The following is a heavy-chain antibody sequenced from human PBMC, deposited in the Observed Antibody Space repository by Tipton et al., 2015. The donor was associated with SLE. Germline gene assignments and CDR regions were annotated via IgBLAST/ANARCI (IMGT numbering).Heavy chain of an antibody. D-gene: IGHD2-2*01. J-gene: IGHJ5*02. CDR1: AGSFSGYY. CDR3: AREDYCRTSGCYPPNWFDP. CDR2: INHSGSP. Sequence: TLSLTCAVSAGSFSGYYWSWIRQSPVRGLEWIGEINHSGSPNYNPSLKSRVTISVDTSKNQFSLRLSSVTAADTAVYYCAREDYCRTSGCYPPNWFDPWGQGTLVTVSS. V-gene: IGHV4-34*01.